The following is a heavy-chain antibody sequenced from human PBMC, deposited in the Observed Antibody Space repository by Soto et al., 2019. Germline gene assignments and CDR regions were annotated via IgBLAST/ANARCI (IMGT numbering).Heavy chain of an antibody. D-gene: IGHD4-17*01. J-gene: IGHJ4*02. CDR2: IHGGGNSA. CDR3: AKIRGRVTTSTPFNS. V-gene: IGHV3-23*01. Sequence: EVQLLESGGGLVQPGRSLRLSCAASGFTFSGYAMSWVRQARGKGLEWVSVIHGGGNSAYYADSVKGRFTISRANSKNTLYLQMGSRRGKDTAVYNRAKIRGRVTTSTPFNSWGQGTLVTASS. CDR1: GFTFSGYA.